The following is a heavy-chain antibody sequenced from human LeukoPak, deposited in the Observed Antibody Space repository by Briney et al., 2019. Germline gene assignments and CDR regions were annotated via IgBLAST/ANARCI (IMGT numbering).Heavy chain of an antibody. CDR3: ARSKSSGWYVFDY. Sequence: ASVKVSCKASGYTFTGYYMHWVRQAPGQGLEWMGWINTNSGGTNYAQKFQGRVTMTRDTSISTAYTELSRLRSDDTAVYYCARSKSSGWYVFDYWGQGTLVTVSS. V-gene: IGHV1-2*02. CDR2: INTNSGGT. CDR1: GYTFTGYY. J-gene: IGHJ4*02. D-gene: IGHD6-19*01.